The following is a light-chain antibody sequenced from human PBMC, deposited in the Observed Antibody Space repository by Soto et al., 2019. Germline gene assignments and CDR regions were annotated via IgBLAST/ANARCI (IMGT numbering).Light chain of an antibody. CDR1: SGHSNYA. CDR2: LNSDGSH. CDR3: QTWGSGIVV. V-gene: IGLV4-69*01. Sequence: QPVLTQSPSASASLGASVKLTCTLSSGHSNYAIAWHQQQSEKGPRYLMKLNSDGSHSKGDGSPDRSAGSSSGAERYLPTSGLLSEHAADYACQTWGSGIVVFGAGPILTVL. J-gene: IGLJ2*01.